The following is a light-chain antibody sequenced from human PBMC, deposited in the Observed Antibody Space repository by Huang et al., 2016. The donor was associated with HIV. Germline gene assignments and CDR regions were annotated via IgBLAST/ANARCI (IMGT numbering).Light chain of an antibody. CDR2: RSA. J-gene: IGKJ4*01. CDR3: QERIHWPRLT. Sequence: EIVLTQSPATLTLAPGERATLYCRASQNITDSLAWYRQKPGQAPSLLIYRSANRATGTPARFSGSGSGTDFTLTISGLEPEDFAIYYCQERIHWPRLTFGGGTKVEI. CDR1: QNITDS. V-gene: IGKV3-11*01.